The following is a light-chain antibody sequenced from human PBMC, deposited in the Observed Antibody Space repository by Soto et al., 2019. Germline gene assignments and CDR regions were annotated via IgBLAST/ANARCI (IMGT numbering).Light chain of an antibody. V-gene: IGLV2-14*01. CDR3: SSYTSSSTLL. CDR1: SSDVGGYNY. J-gene: IGLJ2*01. CDR2: DVS. Sequence: QSALTQPASVSGSPGQSITISCTGTSSDVGGYNYVSWYQQHPGKAPKLMIYDVSNRPSGVSNRFSGSKSDNTASLTISGLQAEAEADYYCSSYTSSSTLLFGGGTKLTVL.